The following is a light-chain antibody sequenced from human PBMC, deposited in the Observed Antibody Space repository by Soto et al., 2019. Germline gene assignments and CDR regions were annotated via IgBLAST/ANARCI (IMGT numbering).Light chain of an antibody. J-gene: IGKJ3*01. CDR1: QDISNY. CDR2: AAS. CDR3: QKCNSPPPFT. Sequence: DIQMTQSPSSLSASVGDRVTITCRASQDISNYLAWYQQRPGEVPKLLIYAASTLHSGVPSRFSGSGSGTDFTLTISSLKPEDAATYFCQKCNSPPPFTFGPGTKVDLK. V-gene: IGKV1-27*01.